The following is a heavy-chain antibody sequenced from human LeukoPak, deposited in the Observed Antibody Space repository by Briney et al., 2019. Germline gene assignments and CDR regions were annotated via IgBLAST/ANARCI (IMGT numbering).Heavy chain of an antibody. CDR3: AREGTSWPSHDAFDL. CDR2: ISDSGNFI. Sequence: PGGSLRLSCAAPGITFSSYAMHWVRQAPGKGLEWVSFISDSGNFIYYADSVKGRFSISRDNAKNSLYLQMNSLRAEDTAVYYCAREGTSWPSHDAFDLWGQGTLVIVSS. D-gene: IGHD6-13*01. V-gene: IGHV3-21*01. CDR1: GITFSSYA. J-gene: IGHJ3*01.